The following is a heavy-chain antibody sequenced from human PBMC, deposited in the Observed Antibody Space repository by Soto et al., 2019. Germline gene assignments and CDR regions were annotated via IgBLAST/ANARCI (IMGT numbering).Heavy chain of an antibody. V-gene: IGHV4-31*03. J-gene: IGHJ1*01. CDR3: ARGKERAQN. CDR2: MFYSGGT. Sequence: QVQLQESGPGLVKPSQTLSLTCTVSGASISSGDYYWSWIRQHPGKGLEWIGYMFYSGGTYYNPSLRSRLTISVDTSKNQFTLKLSSVTAADTAVYYCARGKERAQNCGQGTLVTVSS. D-gene: IGHD1-1*01. CDR1: GASISSGDYY.